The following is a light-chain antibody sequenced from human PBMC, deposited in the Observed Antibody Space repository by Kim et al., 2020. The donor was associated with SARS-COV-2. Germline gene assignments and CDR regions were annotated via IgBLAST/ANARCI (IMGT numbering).Light chain of an antibody. V-gene: IGLV3-1*01. CDR2: RDT. Sequence: SYELTQPPSVSVSPGQTATITCSGDRLGDKFACWFKQIPGQSPTLVIYRDTKLPSGIPERFTGSNSGTTATLTISGTQPIDEADYYCQAWDSSTAVFGGG. CDR3: QAWDSSTAV. CDR1: RLGDKF. J-gene: IGLJ3*02.